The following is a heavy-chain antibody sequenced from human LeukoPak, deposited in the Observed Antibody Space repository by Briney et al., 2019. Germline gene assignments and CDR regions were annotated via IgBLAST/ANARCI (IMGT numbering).Heavy chain of an antibody. CDR2: INPSGGST. CDR3: AREEMTVVPAAIQY. J-gene: IGHJ4*02. D-gene: IGHD2-2*01. Sequence: ASVKVSCKASGYTFTSYYIHWGRQAPGQGVEWMGIINPSGGSTSYAQKFQGRVTMTRDTSTSTVYMELSSLRSEDTAVYYCAREEMTVVPAAIQYWGQGTLVTVSS. V-gene: IGHV1-46*01. CDR1: GYTFTSYY.